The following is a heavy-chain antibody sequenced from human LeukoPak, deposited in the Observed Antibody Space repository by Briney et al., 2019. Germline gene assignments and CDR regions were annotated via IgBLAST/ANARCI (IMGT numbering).Heavy chain of an antibody. CDR3: ARKNYGSNRWFDP. CDR1: RYTFTSYD. Sequence: ASVKVSCKASRYTFTSYDINWVRQAPGQGLEWMGWMNPNSGNTGYAQKFQGRVTMTRNTSVSTAHMELSSLRSEDTAVYYCARKNYGSNRWFDPWGQGTLVTVSS. D-gene: IGHD4/OR15-4a*01. J-gene: IGHJ5*02. CDR2: MNPNSGNT. V-gene: IGHV1-8*01.